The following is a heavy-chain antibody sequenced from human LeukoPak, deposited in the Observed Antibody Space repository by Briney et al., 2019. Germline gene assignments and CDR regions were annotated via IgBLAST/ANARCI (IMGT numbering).Heavy chain of an antibody. Sequence: GGSLRLSCAASGFTFSSYSMNWVRQAPGKGLEWVSSISSSSSYIYYADSVKGRFTISRDNAKNPLFLQMKSLRAEDTAVYYCARDRETSSCFDYWGQGTLVTVSS. CDR2: ISSSSSYI. J-gene: IGHJ4*02. V-gene: IGHV3-21*01. CDR3: ARDRETSSCFDY. D-gene: IGHD6-13*01. CDR1: GFTFSSYS.